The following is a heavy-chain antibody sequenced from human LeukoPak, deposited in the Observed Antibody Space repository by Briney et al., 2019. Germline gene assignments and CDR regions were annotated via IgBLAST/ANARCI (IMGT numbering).Heavy chain of an antibody. CDR2: IIPIFGTA. V-gene: IGHV1-69*13. CDR3: AREIYGSGSAAYWGNWFDP. Sequence: GASVKVSCKASGGTFSSYAISWVRQAPGQGLEWMGGIIPIFGTANYAQKFRGRVTITADESTSTAYMELSSLRSEDTAVYYCAREIYGSGSAAYWGNWFDPWGQGTLVTVSS. J-gene: IGHJ5*02. CDR1: GGTFSSYA. D-gene: IGHD3-10*01.